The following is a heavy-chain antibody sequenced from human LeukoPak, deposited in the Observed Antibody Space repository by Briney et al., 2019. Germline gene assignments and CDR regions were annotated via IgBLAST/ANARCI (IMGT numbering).Heavy chain of an antibody. D-gene: IGHD3-10*01. J-gene: IGHJ5*02. CDR3: ARSRMVRGVIISAQYNWFDP. V-gene: IGHV1-46*01. Sequence: ASVKVSCKASGYTFTSYYMHWVRQAPGQGLEWMGIINPSGGSTSYAQKFQGRVTMTRDMSTSTVYMELSSLRSEDTAVYYCARSRMVRGVIISAQYNWFDPWGQGTLVTVSS. CDR2: INPSGGST. CDR1: GYTFTSYY.